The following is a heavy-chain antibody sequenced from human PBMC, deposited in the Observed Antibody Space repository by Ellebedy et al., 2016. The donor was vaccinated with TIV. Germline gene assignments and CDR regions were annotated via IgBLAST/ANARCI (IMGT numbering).Heavy chain of an antibody. CDR1: GGTFSSYA. CDR2: IIPIFGTA. D-gene: IGHD3-9*01. J-gene: IGHJ6*02. CDR3: ARDSLGRYDILTYYYYGMDV. Sequence: SVKVSCXASGGTFSSYAISWVRQAPGQGLEWMGGIIPIFGTANYAQKFQGRVTITADESTSTAYMELSSLRSEDTAVYYCARDSLGRYDILTYYYYGMDVWGQGTTVTVSS. V-gene: IGHV1-69*13.